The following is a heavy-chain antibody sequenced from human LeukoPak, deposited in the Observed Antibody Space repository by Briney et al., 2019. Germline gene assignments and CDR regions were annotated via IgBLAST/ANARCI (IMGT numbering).Heavy chain of an antibody. CDR1: GGSINSSSYY. Sequence: SETLSLTCTVSGGSINSSSYYWGWIRQPPGKGLEWIGSIYYSGSTYYNPSLKSRVTISVDTSKNQFSLKLSSVTAADTAVYYCARGPKRLYYYDSSGYRSGAFDIWGQGTMVTVSS. J-gene: IGHJ3*02. CDR2: IYYSGST. D-gene: IGHD3-22*01. V-gene: IGHV4-39*07. CDR3: ARGPKRLYYYDSSGYRSGAFDI.